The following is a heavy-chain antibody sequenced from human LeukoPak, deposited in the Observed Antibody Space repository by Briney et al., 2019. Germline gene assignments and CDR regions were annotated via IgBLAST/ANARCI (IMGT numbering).Heavy chain of an antibody. CDR1: GGSISSSSYY. V-gene: IGHV4-61*01. Sequence: PSETLSPSCTVSGGSISSSSYYWSWIRQPPGKGLEWIGYIYYSGSTNYNPSLKSRVTISVDTSKNQFSLKLSSVTAADTAVYYCARDPGDYDFWSGYSGPVHYMDVWGKGTTVTVSS. CDR2: IYYSGST. CDR3: ARDPGDYDFWSGYSGPVHYMDV. J-gene: IGHJ6*03. D-gene: IGHD3-3*01.